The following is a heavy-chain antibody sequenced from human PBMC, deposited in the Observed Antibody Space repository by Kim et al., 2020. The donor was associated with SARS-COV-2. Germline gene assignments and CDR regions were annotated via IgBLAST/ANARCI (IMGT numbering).Heavy chain of an antibody. CDR3: TTDLNYYGSGSHH. Sequence: GGSLRLSCAASGFTFSNAWMNWVRQAPGKGLEWVGRIKSKTDGGTTDYAAPVKGRFTISRDDSKNTLYLQMNSLKTEDTAVYYCTTDLNYYGSGSHHSGQGTLVTVSS. CDR1: GFTFSNAW. J-gene: IGHJ4*02. CDR2: IKSKTDGGTT. D-gene: IGHD3-10*01. V-gene: IGHV3-15*01.